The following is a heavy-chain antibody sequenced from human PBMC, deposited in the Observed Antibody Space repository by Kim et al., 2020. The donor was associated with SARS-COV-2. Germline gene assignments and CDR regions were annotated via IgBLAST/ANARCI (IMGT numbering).Heavy chain of an antibody. CDR3: AREWSYGSGSYYPDACDL. J-gene: IGHJ3*01. D-gene: IGHD3-10*01. V-gene: IGHV3-21*01. CDR1: GFIFRNFN. Sequence: GGSLRLSCAASGFIFRNFNMNWVRHTPGKGLECVASISGTGLDTNYADSVKGRFFNFRDNVRTTLYLYMNIVRTEDTAVYFCAREWSYGSGSYYPDACDLWGQGTTVTVS. CDR2: ISGTGLDT.